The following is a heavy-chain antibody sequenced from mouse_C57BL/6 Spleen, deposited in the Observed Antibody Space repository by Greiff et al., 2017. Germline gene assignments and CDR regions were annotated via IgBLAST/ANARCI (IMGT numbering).Heavy chain of an antibody. V-gene: IGHV5-16*01. CDR1: GFTFSDYY. D-gene: IGHD2-2*01. CDR3: ARMKGGYHYYFDY. Sequence: DVKLVESVGGLVQPGRSMKLSCTASGFTFSDYYMAWVRQVPEKGLEWVANINYDGSSTYYLDSLKSRFIISRDNAKNILYLQMSSLKSEDTATYYCARMKGGYHYYFDYWGQGTTLTVSS. CDR2: INYDGSST. J-gene: IGHJ2*01.